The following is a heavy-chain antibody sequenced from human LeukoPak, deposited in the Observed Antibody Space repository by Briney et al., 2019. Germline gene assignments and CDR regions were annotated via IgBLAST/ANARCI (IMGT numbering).Heavy chain of an antibody. J-gene: IGHJ4*02. CDR2: INPNCGGT. D-gene: IGHD2-15*01. V-gene: IGHV1-2*04. Sequence: EASVKVSCKASGYTFTGYYMHWVRQAPGQGLEWMGWINPNCGGTNYAQKFQGWVTMTRDTSISTAYMELSRLRSDDTAVYYCARDRCSGGSCYSFDYWGQGTLVTVSS. CDR3: ARDRCSGGSCYSFDY. CDR1: GYTFTGYY.